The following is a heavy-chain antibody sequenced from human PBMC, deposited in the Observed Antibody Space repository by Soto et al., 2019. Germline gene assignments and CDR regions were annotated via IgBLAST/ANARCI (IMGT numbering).Heavy chain of an antibody. Sequence: TLSLTCTVSGGSISSGGYYWSWIRQHPGKALEWLALVDWDDDKYYNTSLRTRLTISRDTSKNQVILTMTNMDPVDTATYYCARRAAYSSSYFFDYWGQGSLVTVSS. CDR3: ARRAAYSSSYFFDY. D-gene: IGHD6-6*01. CDR1: GGSISSGGYY. CDR2: VDWDDDK. V-gene: IGHV2-70*01. J-gene: IGHJ4*02.